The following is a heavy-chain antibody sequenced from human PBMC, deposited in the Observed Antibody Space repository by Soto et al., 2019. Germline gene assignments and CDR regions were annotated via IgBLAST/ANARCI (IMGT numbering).Heavy chain of an antibody. Sequence: SETLSLTCTVSGGSISSSSYYWGWIRQPPGKGLEWIGSIYYSGGTYYNPSLKSRVTISVDTSKNQFSLKLSSVTAADTAVYYCARTQGRSMRYYYDGLDVWGQRTTVPVS. CDR1: GGSISSSSYY. J-gene: IGHJ6*02. D-gene: IGHD2-8*01. CDR2: IYYSGGT. V-gene: IGHV4-39*01. CDR3: ARTQGRSMRYYYDGLDV.